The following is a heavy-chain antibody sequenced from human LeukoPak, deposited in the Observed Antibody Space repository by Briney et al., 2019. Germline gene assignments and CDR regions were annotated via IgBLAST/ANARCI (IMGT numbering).Heavy chain of an antibody. CDR3: ARGRQPHWFDP. D-gene: IGHD6-13*01. CDR1: GGSYSGYY. CDR2: INHSGST. Sequence: PSETLSLTCAVYGGSYSGYYWSWIRQPPGKGLEWIGDINHSGSTNYNPSLKSRVTISVDTSKNQFSLKLSSVTAADTAVYYCARGRQPHWFDPWGQGTLVTVSS. V-gene: IGHV4-34*01. J-gene: IGHJ5*02.